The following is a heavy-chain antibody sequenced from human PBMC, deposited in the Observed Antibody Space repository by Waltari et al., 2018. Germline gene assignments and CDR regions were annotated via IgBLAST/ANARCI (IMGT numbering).Heavy chain of an antibody. V-gene: IGHV4-34*01. CDR2: INHSGST. CDR3: ARSGYYYMDV. Sequence: QVQLQQWGAGLLKPSETLSLPCAVYGGSFCGYYWSWIRQPPGKGLEWIGEINHSGSTNYNPSLKSRVTISVDTSKNQFSLKLSSVTAADTAVYYCARSGYYYMDVWGKGTTVTISS. CDR1: GGSFCGYY. J-gene: IGHJ6*03. D-gene: IGHD3-10*01.